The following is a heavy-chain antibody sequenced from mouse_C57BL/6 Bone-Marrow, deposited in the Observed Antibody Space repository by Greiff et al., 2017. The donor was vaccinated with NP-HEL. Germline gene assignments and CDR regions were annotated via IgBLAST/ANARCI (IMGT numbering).Heavy chain of an antibody. CDR3: AREGVVAPYYAMDY. CDR1: GYAFSSSW. V-gene: IGHV1-82*01. CDR2: IYPGDGDT. Sequence: QVQLQQSGPELVKPGASVKISCKASGYAFSSSWMNWVKQRPGKGLEWIGRIYPGDGDTNYNGKFKGKATLTADKSSSTAYMQLSSLTSEDSAVYFCAREGVVAPYYAMDYWGQGTSVTVSS. D-gene: IGHD1-1*01. J-gene: IGHJ4*01.